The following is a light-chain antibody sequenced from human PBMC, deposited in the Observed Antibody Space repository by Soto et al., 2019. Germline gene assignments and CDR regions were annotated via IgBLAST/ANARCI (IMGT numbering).Light chain of an antibody. J-gene: IGKJ4*01. CDR2: WAS. V-gene: IGKV4-1*01. Sequence: DIVMTQSPDSLAVSLGERATINCKSSQSVLYSSNNKNYLAWYQQKPGQPPKLLIYWASTRESGVPDRFSGSGSGTDFTLTISSLQAEDVAVYYCQQYYSNPFFGGGTKV. CDR3: QQYYSNPF. CDR1: QSVLYSSNNKNY.